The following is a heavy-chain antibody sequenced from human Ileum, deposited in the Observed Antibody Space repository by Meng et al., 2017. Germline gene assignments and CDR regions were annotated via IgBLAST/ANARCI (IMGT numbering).Heavy chain of an antibody. J-gene: IGHJ4*02. D-gene: IGHD1-26*01. CDR3: AKDQGVGGSVGLFDY. Sequence: GESLKISCAASGFIFTVDAMHWVRQAPGKGLEWVAVISSDGSRKYYADSVKGRFTISRDNSEKTLYLQMSSLRIDDTAVYYCAKDQGVGGSVGLFDYWGQGTLVTVSS. CDR2: ISSDGSRK. V-gene: IGHV3-30*04. CDR1: GFIFTVDA.